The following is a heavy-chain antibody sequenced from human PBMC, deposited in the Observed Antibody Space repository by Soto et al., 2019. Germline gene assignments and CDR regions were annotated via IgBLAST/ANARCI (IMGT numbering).Heavy chain of an antibody. J-gene: IGHJ4*02. CDR3: AVDVVGTGSY. D-gene: IGHD5-12*01. CDR1: GIIFSDHT. V-gene: IGHV3-72*01. CDR2: IRNRGNSYST. Sequence: EVQVLESGGGLVQPGGSRRLSCTASGIIFSDHTMDWVRQSPGKGLEWVGRIRNRGNSYSTEYAASVKGRFTISREDSEPYVHRQMDSLSIEDTALYYCAVDVVGTGSYWGQGTLVTVSS.